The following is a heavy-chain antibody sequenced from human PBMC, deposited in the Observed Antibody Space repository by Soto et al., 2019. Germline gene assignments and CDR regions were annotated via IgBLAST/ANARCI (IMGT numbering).Heavy chain of an antibody. J-gene: IGHJ4*02. CDR2: IDYSVST. CDR1: GVSFSSGTYY. V-gene: IGHV4-61*01. CDR3: ASFEDSSSWYGVVDY. Sequence: PSETLCLSCTASGVSFSSGTYYWSWILQPPGQGLEWVGYIDYSVSTNYNPSLKSRVTISVDTSKNQYSLKLSSVTAADTAVYYCASFEDSSSWYGVVDYWGQGTLVTVSS. D-gene: IGHD6-13*01.